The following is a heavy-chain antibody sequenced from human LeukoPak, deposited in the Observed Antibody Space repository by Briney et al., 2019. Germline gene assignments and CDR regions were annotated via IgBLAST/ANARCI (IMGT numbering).Heavy chain of an antibody. CDR2: IYYSGST. V-gene: IGHV4-39*07. CDR3: ARDRYYDSSSGHYGWYFDL. Sequence: SETLSLTCTVSGGSISSSSYYWGWIRQPPGKGLEWIGSIYYSGSTYYNPSLKSRVTISLDKSKNQFSLKLSSVTAADTAVYYCARDRYYDSSSGHYGWYFDLWGRGTLVTVSS. J-gene: IGHJ2*01. D-gene: IGHD3-22*01. CDR1: GGSISSSSYY.